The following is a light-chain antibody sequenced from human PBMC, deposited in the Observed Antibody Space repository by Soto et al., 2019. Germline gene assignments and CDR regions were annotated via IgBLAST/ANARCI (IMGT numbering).Light chain of an antibody. Sequence: QSALTQPASVSGSPGQSITISCTGTSSDVGSYNLVSWYQQHPGKAHKLMIYEGSKRPSGVSNRFSGSKSGNTASLTISGLQAEDEADYYCCSYAGSSTFPVFGTGTKVTVL. CDR2: EGS. J-gene: IGLJ1*01. CDR1: SSDVGSYNL. V-gene: IGLV2-23*03. CDR3: CSYAGSSTFPV.